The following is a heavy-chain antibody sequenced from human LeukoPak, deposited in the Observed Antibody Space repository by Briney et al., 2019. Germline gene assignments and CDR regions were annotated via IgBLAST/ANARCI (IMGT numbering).Heavy chain of an antibody. CDR2: VYYSGST. D-gene: IGHD2-2*01. J-gene: IGHJ6*03. Sequence: SETLSLTCTVSGGSISSGDYYWGWIRQPPGKGLEWIGYVYYSGSTYYNPSLKSRVTISVDTSKNQFSLKLSSVTAADTAVYYCARVHCSSTSCYYYMDVWGKGTTVTASS. CDR1: GGSISSGDYY. V-gene: IGHV4-30-4*08. CDR3: ARVHCSSTSCYYYMDV.